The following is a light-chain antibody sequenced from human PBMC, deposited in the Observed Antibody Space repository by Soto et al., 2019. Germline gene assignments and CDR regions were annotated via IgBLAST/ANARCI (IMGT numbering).Light chain of an antibody. Sequence: QSALTQPASVSGSPGQSITISCTGTSSDVGGYNYVSWYQPHPGKAPKVMIYDVSKRPSGVANRFSGSKSGNTASLTISGLQVEDEADYYCSSYTSSSTRVVFGGGTKLTVL. CDR2: DVS. CDR1: SSDVGGYNY. CDR3: SSYTSSSTRVV. J-gene: IGLJ2*01. V-gene: IGLV2-14*03.